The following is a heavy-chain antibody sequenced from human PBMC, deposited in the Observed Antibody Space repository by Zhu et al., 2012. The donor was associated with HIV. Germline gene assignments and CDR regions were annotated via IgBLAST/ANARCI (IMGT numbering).Heavy chain of an antibody. CDR1: SFSITSSYY. CDR2: VYHNGRT. V-gene: IGHV4-38-2*02. Sequence: QVQLQESGPGLVKPSETLSLTCTDSSFSITSSYYWGWVRQSSGKGLEWIGTVYHNGRTFYNPSLESRVTISVDTSKNQFSLKLRSVTAADTAVYFCARHSRSFNGWSKFDFWGQGTLVTVSS. CDR3: ARHSRSFNGWSKFDF. D-gene: IGHD6-19*01. J-gene: IGHJ4*02.